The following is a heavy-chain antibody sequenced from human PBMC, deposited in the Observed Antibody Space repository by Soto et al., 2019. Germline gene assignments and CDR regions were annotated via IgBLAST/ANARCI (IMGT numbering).Heavy chain of an antibody. CDR2: IWYDGSNK. Sequence: PGGSLRLSCAASGFTFSSYGMHWVRQTPGKGLEWVAIIWYDGSNKYYADSVKGRFTISRDNSKNTLYLQMNSLRAEDTAVYYCARERSTSDWPRPYDYWGQGTLVTVSS. CDR3: ARERSTSDWPRPYDY. D-gene: IGHD6-19*01. J-gene: IGHJ4*02. CDR1: GFTFSSYG. V-gene: IGHV3-33*01.